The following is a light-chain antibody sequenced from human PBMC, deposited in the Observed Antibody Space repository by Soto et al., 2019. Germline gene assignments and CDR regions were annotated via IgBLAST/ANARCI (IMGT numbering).Light chain of an antibody. J-gene: IGKJ1*01. CDR2: DAS. V-gene: IGKV3-11*01. CDR1: LRDSSY. CDR3: QRRSNWRT. Sequence: VMTLSQDSLSFAPGERADLSCRGSLRDSSYLAWYQQKPGQAPRLLIYDASNRATGIPASFSGSGSGTDLGLTFSRLGPEAFAVYYCQRRSNWRTFGQGTKVDIK.